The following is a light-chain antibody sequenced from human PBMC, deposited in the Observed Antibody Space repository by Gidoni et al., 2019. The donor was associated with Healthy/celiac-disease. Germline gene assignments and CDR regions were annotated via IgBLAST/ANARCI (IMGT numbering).Light chain of an antibody. CDR1: QDISNY. Sequence: DIQMTQSPSSLSASVGDRVTITCQASQDISNYLNWYQQKPGKAPKLLIYDASNLETGVPSRFSGSGSGTDFTFTISSLQPEDIATYYCQQYDNVPQGFGGGTKVEIK. J-gene: IGKJ4*02. CDR3: QQYDNVPQG. CDR2: DAS. V-gene: IGKV1-33*01.